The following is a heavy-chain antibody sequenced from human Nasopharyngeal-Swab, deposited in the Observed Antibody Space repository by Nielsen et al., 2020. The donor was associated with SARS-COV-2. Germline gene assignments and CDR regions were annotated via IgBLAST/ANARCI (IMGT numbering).Heavy chain of an antibody. CDR2: ISSSSSYI. Sequence: GESLKISCAASGFTFNNYNFNWVRQAPGKGLEWVSSISSSSSYIYYADSVKGQFTISRDNAKNSLYLQMNSLRAEDTAVYYCARDGLDYDFWSAYFMDVWGQGTTVTVSS. D-gene: IGHD3-3*01. CDR3: ARDGLDYDFWSAYFMDV. CDR1: GFTFNNYN. J-gene: IGHJ6*02. V-gene: IGHV3-21*01.